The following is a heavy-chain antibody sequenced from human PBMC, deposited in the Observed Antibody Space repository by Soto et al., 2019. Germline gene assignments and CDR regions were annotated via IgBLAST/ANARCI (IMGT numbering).Heavy chain of an antibody. D-gene: IGHD3-22*01. CDR2: VSPYDGYT. Sequence: QVQLVQSGAEVKKPGASVKVSCKASGYTFSSYGSNWVRQAPGQGLEWLGWVSPYDGYTNYAQILQGRVSMTTDTSTKTAYMEVRSLRSDDTAVYYCARGGYYDSSGSRNYFYYGMNVWGQGTTVTVSS. CDR1: GYTFSSYG. J-gene: IGHJ6*02. CDR3: ARGGYYDSSGSRNYFYYGMNV. V-gene: IGHV1-18*01.